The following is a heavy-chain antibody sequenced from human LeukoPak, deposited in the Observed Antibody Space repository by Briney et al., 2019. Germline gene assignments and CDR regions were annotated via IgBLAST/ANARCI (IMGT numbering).Heavy chain of an antibody. CDR1: GYSFTSYW. V-gene: IGHV5-51*01. J-gene: IGHJ4*02. CDR2: IYPGDSDT. CDR3: ARRARSRDYYDSSGGEDY. D-gene: IGHD3-22*01. Sequence: GESLKISCKGSGYSFTSYWIGWVRQMPGKGLEWMGTIYPGDSDTRYSPSFQGQVTISADKSISTAYLQWSSLKASDTAMYYCARRARSRDYYDSSGGEDYWGQGTLVTVSS.